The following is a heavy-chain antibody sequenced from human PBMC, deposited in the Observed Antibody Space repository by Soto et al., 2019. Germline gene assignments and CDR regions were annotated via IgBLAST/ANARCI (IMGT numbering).Heavy chain of an antibody. J-gene: IGHJ3*01. CDR2: ITNNGGGT. CDR1: GVTFTNYA. V-gene: IGHV3-23*01. Sequence: QLLESGGDLVQPGGSLRLSCVVSGVTFTNYAMAWVRQTPEKGLEWVSGITNNGGGTYYADSVKGRFYISRDNFKNMVFLQMNSLGVEDTGTYYCVGDYGGLEGFDVWGRGTMVTVSS. D-gene: IGHD4-17*01. CDR3: VGDYGGLEGFDV.